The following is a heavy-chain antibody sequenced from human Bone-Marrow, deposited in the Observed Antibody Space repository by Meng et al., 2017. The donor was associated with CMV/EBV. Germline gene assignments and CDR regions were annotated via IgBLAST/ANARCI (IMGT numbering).Heavy chain of an antibody. CDR3: ARGRVVPAAIGVDNFDY. CDR1: GYSFTSYW. V-gene: IGHV5-51*01. CDR2: IYPGDSDT. D-gene: IGHD2-2*01. Sequence: GGSLRLSCKGSGYSFTSYWIGWVRQMPGKGLEWMGIIYPGDSDTRYSPSFQGQVTISADKSISTAYLQWSSLKASDTAMYYCARGRVVPAAIGVDNFDYWGQGTLVTVSS. J-gene: IGHJ4*02.